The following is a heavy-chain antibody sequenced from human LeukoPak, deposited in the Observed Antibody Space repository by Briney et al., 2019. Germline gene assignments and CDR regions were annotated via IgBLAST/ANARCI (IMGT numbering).Heavy chain of an antibody. CDR2: ISYDGSNK. Sequence: GRSLRLSCAASGFTFSSYGMHWVRQAPGKGLEWVAVISYDGSNKYYADSVKGRFTISRDNSKNTLYLQMNSLRAEDTAVHYCAKCDKREIWFGELPLYYYYYYGMDVWGQGTTVTVSS. D-gene: IGHD3-10*01. CDR3: AKCDKREIWFGELPLYYYYYYGMDV. J-gene: IGHJ6*02. V-gene: IGHV3-30*18. CDR1: GFTFSSYG.